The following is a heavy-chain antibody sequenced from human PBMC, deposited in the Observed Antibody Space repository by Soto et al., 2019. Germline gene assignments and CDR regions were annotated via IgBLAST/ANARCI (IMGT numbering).Heavy chain of an antibody. D-gene: IGHD3-10*01. CDR1: GFTFGDYA. J-gene: IGHJ6*02. CDR2: SRSKAYGGTT. V-gene: IGHV3-49*04. CDR3: TRDKEDGSGAERYYYNYYGIDV. Sequence: HPGGSLRLSCTASGFTFGDYAMSWVRQAPGKGLEWVGFSRSKAYGGTTEYAASVKGRFTISRDDSKSIAYLQMNSLKTDDTAVYYCTRDKEDGSGAERYYYNYYGIDVWGQGTTVTVSS.